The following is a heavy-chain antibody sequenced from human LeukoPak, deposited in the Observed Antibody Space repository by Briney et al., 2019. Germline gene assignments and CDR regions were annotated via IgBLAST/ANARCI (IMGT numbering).Heavy chain of an antibody. V-gene: IGHV3-53*01. D-gene: IGHD6-19*01. J-gene: IGHJ4*02. CDR3: ARDPAGTAVAGNY. CDR1: GFTVSSKY. CDR2: IHSSGST. Sequence: GGSLRLSCAASGFTVSSKYMSWVRQAPGKGLEWVSVIHSSGSTDYADSVKGRFTISRDNSKNTVYLQMNSLRAEDTAVYYCARDPAGTAVAGNYWGQGTLVTVSS.